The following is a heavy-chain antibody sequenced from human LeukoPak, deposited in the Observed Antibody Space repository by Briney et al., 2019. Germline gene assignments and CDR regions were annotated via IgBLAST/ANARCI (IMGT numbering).Heavy chain of an antibody. CDR3: GRVLVSDVNYRSDD. V-gene: IGHV3-72*01. D-gene: IGHD3-10*01. Sequence: GGSLRLSRAASGFTFSDHYMDWVRPAPGKGLEWGVRSRKKAQSYTTEYAASVRGTFTISRDASSNPLCLEMFSLKMEDTAVYYCGRVLVSDVNYRSDDWGQGTLVSVSS. J-gene: IGHJ4*02. CDR2: SRKKAQSYTT. CDR1: GFTFSDHY.